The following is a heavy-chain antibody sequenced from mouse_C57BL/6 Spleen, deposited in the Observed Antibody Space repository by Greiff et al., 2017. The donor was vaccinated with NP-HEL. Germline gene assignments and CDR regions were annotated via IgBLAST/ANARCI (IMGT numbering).Heavy chain of an antibody. CDR3: ARIGGYYYFDY. V-gene: IGHV1-26*01. Sequence: EVQLHQPGPELVKPGASVKISCKASGYTFTNYSMDWVKQSHGKGLEWIGEINPKNGGTTYNQKFKGKATLPVDKSSSTAYMELRSLTSEDTAVYYCARIGGYYYFDYWGQGTTLTVSS. CDR2: INPKNGGT. CDR1: GYTFTNYS. J-gene: IGHJ2*01. D-gene: IGHD2-3*01.